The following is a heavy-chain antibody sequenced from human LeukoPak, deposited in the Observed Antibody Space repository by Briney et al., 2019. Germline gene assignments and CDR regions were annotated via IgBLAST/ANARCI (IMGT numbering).Heavy chain of an antibody. V-gene: IGHV4-38-2*02. J-gene: IGHJ6*03. CDR2: IYHSGST. CDR1: GYSIGSGYY. D-gene: IGHD6-13*01. Sequence: SETLSLTCTVSGYSIGSGYYWGWIRQPPGKGLEWIGSIYHSGSTYYNPSLKSRVTISVDTSKNQFFLKLSSVTAADTAVYYCARADYSSTWSHDYYYMDVWGKGTTVTVSS. CDR3: ARADYSSTWSHDYYYMDV.